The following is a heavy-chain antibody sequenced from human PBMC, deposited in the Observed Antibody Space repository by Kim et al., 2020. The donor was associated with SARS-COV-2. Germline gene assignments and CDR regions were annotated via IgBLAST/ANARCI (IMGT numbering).Heavy chain of an antibody. CDR3: ARTYRPGNYYGMDV. CDR2: IGSSGSPI. CDR1: GFTFSDYY. J-gene: IGHJ6*02. Sequence: GGSLRLSCAASGFTFSDYYMSWVRQAPGKGLEWVSYIGSSGSPIYYSDSVKGRFTISRDNANNSLYLQMNSLRAEDAALYYCARTYRPGNYYGMDVWGQG. V-gene: IGHV3-11*01. D-gene: IGHD4-4*01.